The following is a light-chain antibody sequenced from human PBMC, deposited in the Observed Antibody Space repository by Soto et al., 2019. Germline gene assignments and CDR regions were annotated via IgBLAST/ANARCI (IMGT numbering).Light chain of an antibody. CDR2: DVS. CDR1: SSDVGGYNY. J-gene: IGLJ2*01. Sequence: QSALTQPASVSGSPGQSITISCTGTSSDVGGYNYVSWYQQHPGKAPKLMIYDVSNRRSGVSNRFSGSKSGNTASLTISGLQAEDEADYYCRSYTSSSVVFGGGTKLTV. CDR3: RSYTSSSVV. V-gene: IGLV2-14*01.